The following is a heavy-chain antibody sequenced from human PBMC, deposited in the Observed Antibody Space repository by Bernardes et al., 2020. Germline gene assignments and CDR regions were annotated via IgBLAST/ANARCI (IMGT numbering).Heavy chain of an antibody. CDR2: ISYDGSNK. CDR1: GFTFSSYG. D-gene: IGHD2-15*01. CDR3: AKDHLSWARLPYYYYGMDV. Sequence: SLSLSCAASGFTFSSYGMHWVRQAPGKGLEWVAVISYDGSNKYYADSVKGRFTISRDNSKNTLYLQMNSLRAEDTAVYYCAKDHLSWARLPYYYYGMDVWGQGTTVTVSS. V-gene: IGHV3-30*18. J-gene: IGHJ6*02.